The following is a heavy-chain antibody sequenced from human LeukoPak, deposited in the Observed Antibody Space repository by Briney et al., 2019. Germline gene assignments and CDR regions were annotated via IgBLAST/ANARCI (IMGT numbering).Heavy chain of an antibody. V-gene: IGHV3-21*01. D-gene: IGHD5-24*01. CDR2: ISRGSIHI. CDR1: GFNLSSHA. J-gene: IGHJ4*02. Sequence: PGGSLRLSCAASGFNLSSHAFNWVRQAPGGGLEWVSSISRGSIHIYYGDSVKGRFTISRDNAKNMLYLQMNSLRVEDTAVYYCVRDKDGYNFWGQGTLVTVSS. CDR3: VRDKDGYNF.